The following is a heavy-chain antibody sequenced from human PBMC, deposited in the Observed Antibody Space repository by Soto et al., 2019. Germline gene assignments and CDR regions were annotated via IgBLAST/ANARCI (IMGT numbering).Heavy chain of an antibody. J-gene: IGHJ6*02. V-gene: IGHV1-18*01. D-gene: IGHD3-16*02. CDR3: ARGGGSYPLDYYYYYGMDV. Sequence: EASVKVSCKASGYTFTSYGISWVRQAPGQGLEWMGWISAYTGNIKYVQKIQGRVTMTTDTSTSTAYMELRSLRSDDTAVYYCARGGGSYPLDYYYYYGMDVWGQGTTVTVSS. CDR1: GYTFTSYG. CDR2: ISAYTGNI.